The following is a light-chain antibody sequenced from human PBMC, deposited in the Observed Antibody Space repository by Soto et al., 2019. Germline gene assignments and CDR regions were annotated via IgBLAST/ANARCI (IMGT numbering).Light chain of an antibody. Sequence: DIQLTQSPSFLSASVGDRVTITCRASQGISNYLAWYQQRPGKAPKLLIYAASTLQTGVPSRFSGGGSGTDFTLNISSLQPDDFATYYCQQNYRATPWTFGQGTKVDIK. CDR2: AAS. V-gene: IGKV1-9*01. J-gene: IGKJ1*01. CDR1: QGISNY. CDR3: QQNYRATPWT.